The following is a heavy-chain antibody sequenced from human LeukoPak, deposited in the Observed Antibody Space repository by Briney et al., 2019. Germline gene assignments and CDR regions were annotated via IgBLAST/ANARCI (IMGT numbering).Heavy chain of an antibody. Sequence: PSETLSLTCTVSGGSISSYYWSWIRQPPGKGLEWIGYIYYSGSTNYNPPLKSRVTISVDTSKNQFSLKLSSVTAADTAVYYCASSRYSYGYRRTYYYYGMDVWGQRTTVTVSS. CDR3: ASSRYSYGYRRTYYYYGMDV. CDR1: GGSISSYY. CDR2: IYYSGST. J-gene: IGHJ6*02. V-gene: IGHV4-59*08. D-gene: IGHD5-18*01.